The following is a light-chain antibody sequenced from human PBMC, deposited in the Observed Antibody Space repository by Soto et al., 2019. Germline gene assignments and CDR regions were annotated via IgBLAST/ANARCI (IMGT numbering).Light chain of an antibody. CDR1: SSDVGNNKF. Sequence: QSALTQPASVSGSPGQSITISCTGTSSDVGNNKFVSWYQQHPGKAPKLMIYEGSERPSGVSNRFSGSESGNTASLTISGLEAEDEADYYCCSYAGNSSYVFGSGTKLTVL. CDR2: EGS. CDR3: CSYAGNSSYV. J-gene: IGLJ1*01. V-gene: IGLV2-23*01.